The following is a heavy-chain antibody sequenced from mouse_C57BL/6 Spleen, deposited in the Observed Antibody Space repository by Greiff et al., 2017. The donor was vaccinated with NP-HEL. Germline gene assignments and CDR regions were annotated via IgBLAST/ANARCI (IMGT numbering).Heavy chain of an antibody. D-gene: IGHD1-1*01. J-gene: IGHJ1*03. V-gene: IGHV1-52*01. Sequence: QVQLKQPGAELVRPGSSVKLSCKASGYTFTSYWMHWVKQRPIQGLEWIGNIDPSDSETHYNQKFKDKATLTVDKSSSTAYMQLSSLTSEDSAVYYCARNRYGSSHWYFDVWGTGTTVTVSS. CDR3: ARNRYGSSHWYFDV. CDR1: GYTFTSYW. CDR2: IDPSDSET.